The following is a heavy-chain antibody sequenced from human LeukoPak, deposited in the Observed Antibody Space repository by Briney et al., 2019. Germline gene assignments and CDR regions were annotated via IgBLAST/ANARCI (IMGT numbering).Heavy chain of an antibody. CDR2: IWSDGTEK. Sequence: GRSLRLSCTASAFIYNHYGMHWVRQAPGKGLEWVAVIWSDGTEKYYADAVKGRFTVSRDDSSNTLYLQMNSLGGEDTAVYYCARDAQRGFDYSNSLEYWGQGTLVTVSS. CDR1: AFIYNHYG. V-gene: IGHV3-33*08. J-gene: IGHJ4*02. CDR3: ARDAQRGFDYSNSLEY. D-gene: IGHD4-11*01.